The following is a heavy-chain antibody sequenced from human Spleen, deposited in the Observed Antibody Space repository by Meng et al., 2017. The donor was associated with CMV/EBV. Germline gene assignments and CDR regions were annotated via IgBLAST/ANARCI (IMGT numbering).Heavy chain of an antibody. Sequence: LTCTISGGSISSSNWWTWVRQLPGKGLEWIGEIFHSGSTNYNPSLKSRVTMSVDKSNNQFSLNLRSVTAADTAVYYCASSLWGPPNYWGQGTLVTVSS. CDR3: ASSLWGPPNY. CDR2: IFHSGST. V-gene: IGHV4-4*02. D-gene: IGHD7-27*01. CDR1: GGSISSSNW. J-gene: IGHJ4*02.